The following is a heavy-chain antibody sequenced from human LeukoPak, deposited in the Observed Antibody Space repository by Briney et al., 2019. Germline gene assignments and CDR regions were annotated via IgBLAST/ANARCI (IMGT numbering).Heavy chain of an antibody. D-gene: IGHD4-17*01. Sequence: EASVKVSCKASGYTFTSYGITWVRQAPGQGPEWMGWISAYNGNTNYAQKLQGRVTMTTDTSASTAYMELRSLRFDDTAMYYCGRDAIDYGDSRLFNYWGQGTLVTVSS. CDR2: ISAYNGNT. V-gene: IGHV1-18*04. CDR1: GYTFTSYG. J-gene: IGHJ4*02. CDR3: GRDAIDYGDSRLFNY.